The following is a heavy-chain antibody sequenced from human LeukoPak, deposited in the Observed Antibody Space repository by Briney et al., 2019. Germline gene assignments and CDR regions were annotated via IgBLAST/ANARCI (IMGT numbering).Heavy chain of an antibody. CDR1: GYTFTSYY. V-gene: IGHV1-46*01. Sequence: ASVKVSCKASGYTFTSYYMHWVRQAPGQGLEWMGIINPSGGSTSYAQKFQGRVTMTRDTSTSTVYMELSSLRSEDTAVYYCAGEGYGSGSYYYNWFDPWGQGTLVTVSS. D-gene: IGHD3-10*01. J-gene: IGHJ5*02. CDR2: INPSGGST. CDR3: AGEGYGSGSYYYNWFDP.